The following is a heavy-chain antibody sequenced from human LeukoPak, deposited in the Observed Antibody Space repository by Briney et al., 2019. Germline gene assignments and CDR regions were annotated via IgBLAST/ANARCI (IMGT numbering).Heavy chain of an antibody. CDR3: ARSQYSYGYWLVADY. V-gene: IGHV4-39*01. CDR2: IYYSGST. Sequence: SETLSLTCTVSGGSISCRSYYWGWIRQPPGKGLVWIGTIYYSGSTYYNPSLKSRATIPVDTSKNQLSLKLSSVTAADTAVYYCARSQYSYGYWLVADYWGPGALVTVSS. D-gene: IGHD5-18*01. J-gene: IGHJ4*02. CDR1: GGSISCRSYY.